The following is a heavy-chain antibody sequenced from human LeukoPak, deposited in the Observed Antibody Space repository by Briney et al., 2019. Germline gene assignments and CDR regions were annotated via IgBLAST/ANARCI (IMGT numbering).Heavy chain of an antibody. Sequence: PGESLKISCKGSGYSFTSYWIGWVRQMPGKGLEWMGIIYPGDSDTRYSPSFQGQVTISADKSISTAYLQWSSLKASDTAMYYCARQGPYDSSGFDAFDIWGQGTMVTVSS. V-gene: IGHV5-51*01. D-gene: IGHD3-22*01. J-gene: IGHJ3*02. CDR1: GYSFTSYW. CDR3: ARQGPYDSSGFDAFDI. CDR2: IYPGDSDT.